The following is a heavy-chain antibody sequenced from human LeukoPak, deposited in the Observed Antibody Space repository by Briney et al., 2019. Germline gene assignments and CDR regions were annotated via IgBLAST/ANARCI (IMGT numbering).Heavy chain of an antibody. Sequence: GGSLRLSCAASGFTFDEYTMHWVRQAPGKGLEWVSGISWKSGTIGYADSVKGRFTISRDNSKNTLYLRMNSLRAEDTAIYYCAKTYYYDSSGYPDPYYYYMDVWGKGTTVTISS. CDR1: GFTFDEYT. V-gene: IGHV3-9*01. CDR2: ISWKSGTI. J-gene: IGHJ6*03. CDR3: AKTYYYDSSGYPDPYYYYMDV. D-gene: IGHD3-22*01.